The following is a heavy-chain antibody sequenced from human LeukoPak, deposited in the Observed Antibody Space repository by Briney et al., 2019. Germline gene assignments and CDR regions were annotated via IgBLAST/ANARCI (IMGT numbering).Heavy chain of an antibody. D-gene: IGHD2/OR15-2a*01. CDR3: ARVFYAPGDY. CDR2: INHSGST. V-gene: IGHV4-34*01. CDR1: GGSFSGYY. J-gene: IGHJ4*02. Sequence: SETLSLTCAVYGGSFSGYYWSWIRQPPGKGLEWIGEINHSGSTNYNPSLKSRVTISVDTSKNQFSLKLSSVTAADTAVYYCARVFYAPGDYWSQGTLVTVSS.